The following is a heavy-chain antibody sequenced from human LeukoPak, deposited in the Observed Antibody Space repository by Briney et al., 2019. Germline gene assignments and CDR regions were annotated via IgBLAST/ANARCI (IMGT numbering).Heavy chain of an antibody. Sequence: PSQTLSLTCAVSGGSISSGGYSWSWLRQPPGKGLEWIGYIYHSGSTYYNPSLKSRVTISVDRSKNQFSLKLSSVTAADTAVYYCARGRYGSGSYYAFDYWGQGTLVTVSS. J-gene: IGHJ4*02. CDR3: ARGRYGSGSYYAFDY. CDR2: IYHSGST. CDR1: GGSISSGGYS. D-gene: IGHD3-10*01. V-gene: IGHV4-30-2*01.